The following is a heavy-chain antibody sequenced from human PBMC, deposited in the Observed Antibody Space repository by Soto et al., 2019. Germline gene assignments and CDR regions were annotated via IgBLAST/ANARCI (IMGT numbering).Heavy chain of an antibody. V-gene: IGHV3-30*03. Sequence: QVQLVESGGGVVQPGRSLRLSCAASGFTFSSYGMHWVRQAPGKGLEWVAVISYDGSNKYYADSVKGRFTISRDNSKNALDLQMNSLRAEDTAVYYCAILSSRWYSDQGLWGRGTLVTVSS. D-gene: IGHD6-19*01. J-gene: IGHJ2*01. CDR1: GFTFSSYG. CDR2: ISYDGSNK. CDR3: AILSSRWYSDQGL.